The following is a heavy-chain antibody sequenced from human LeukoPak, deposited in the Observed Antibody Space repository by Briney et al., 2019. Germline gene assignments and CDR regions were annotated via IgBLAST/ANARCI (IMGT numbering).Heavy chain of an antibody. CDR2: IIPIFGTA. J-gene: IGHJ4*02. V-gene: IGHV1-69*05. CDR3: ASPGASMVSAFDY. D-gene: IGHD3-10*01. Sequence: ASVKVSCKASGGTFSRNAISWVRQAPGQGLEWMGGIIPIFGTANYAENFQGRVTITTDEITSTAYMELRSLRSEDTAVYYCASPGASMVSAFDYWGQGTLVAVSS. CDR1: GGTFSRNA.